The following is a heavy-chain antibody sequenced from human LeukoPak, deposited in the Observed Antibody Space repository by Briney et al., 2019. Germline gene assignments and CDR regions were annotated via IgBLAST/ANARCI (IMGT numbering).Heavy chain of an antibody. Sequence: PGGSLRLSCEASGFTFGSYAMYWVRQAPGKGLEWVAGIFGSGGSAHYADSVKGRFTISRDNSKDTVYLQINSLRAEDTAVYYCGKTTTGHSSGQKPAWPVDYWGQGTLVTVSS. D-gene: IGHD6-19*01. J-gene: IGHJ4*02. CDR3: GKTTTGHSSGQKPAWPVDY. CDR2: IFGSGGSA. CDR1: GFTFGSYA. V-gene: IGHV3-23*01.